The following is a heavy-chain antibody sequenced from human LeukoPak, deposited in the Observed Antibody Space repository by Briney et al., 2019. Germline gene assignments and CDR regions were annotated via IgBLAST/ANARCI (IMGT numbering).Heavy chain of an antibody. CDR3: ARGNDYGGNHWYFDF. CDR2: INHSGST. J-gene: IGHJ2*01. CDR1: GGSSVGNT. D-gene: IGHD4-23*01. V-gene: IGHV4-34*01. Sequence: ASETLSLTCAVYGGSSVGNTWGGIPKPPGRGRRRIGEINHSGSTNYNPSLKSRVTISVDTSKNQFSLKLSSVTAADTAVYYCARGNDYGGNHWYFDFWGRGTLATVSS.